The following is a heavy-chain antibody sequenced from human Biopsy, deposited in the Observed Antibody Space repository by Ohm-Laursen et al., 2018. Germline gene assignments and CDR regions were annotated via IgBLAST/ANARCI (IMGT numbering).Heavy chain of an antibody. V-gene: IGHV4-31*03. CDR3: ARLGSGDYFPTFFDF. CDR1: GDSISTSTTYY. D-gene: IGHD5-12*01. J-gene: IGHJ4*02. Sequence: TLSLTCTVSGDSISTSTTYYWNWIRHHPGKGLEWIGNIFYSANTYYNPSLKSRVTISVDTSKNQFSLKLSSVTAADTAVYYCARLGSGDYFPTFFDFWGQGALVTVSS. CDR2: IFYSANT.